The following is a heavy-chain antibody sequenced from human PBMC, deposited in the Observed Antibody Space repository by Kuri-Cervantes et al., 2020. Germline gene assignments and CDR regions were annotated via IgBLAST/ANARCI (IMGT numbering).Heavy chain of an antibody. CDR2: INPNSGGT. J-gene: IGHJ4*02. Sequence: ASVKVSCKASGYTFTGYYVHWVRQAPGQGLEWMGWINPNSGGTKYAQKFQGRVTMTRDTSISTAYMELSRLRSDDTAVYYCARAYYDYVWGSYRPYYFDYWGQGTLVTVSS. V-gene: IGHV1-2*02. CDR3: ARAYYDYVWGSYRPYYFDY. D-gene: IGHD3-16*02. CDR1: GYTFTGYY.